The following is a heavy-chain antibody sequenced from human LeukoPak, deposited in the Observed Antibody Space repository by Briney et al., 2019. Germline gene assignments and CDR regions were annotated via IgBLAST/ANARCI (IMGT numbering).Heavy chain of an antibody. CDR2: ISGSGGSA. CDR1: GFTFSSYA. D-gene: IGHD3-22*01. Sequence: PGGSLRLSCAASGFTFSSYAMSWVRQAPGKGLEWGSTISGSGGSAYYADSVTGRFTISRDNSKNTLYLQMNSLRAEDTALYYCAKEKDSGYYYFDYWGQGTLVTVSS. J-gene: IGHJ4*02. CDR3: AKEKDSGYYYFDY. V-gene: IGHV3-23*01.